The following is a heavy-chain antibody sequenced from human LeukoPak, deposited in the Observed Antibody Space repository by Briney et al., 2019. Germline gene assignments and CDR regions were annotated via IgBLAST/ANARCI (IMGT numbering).Heavy chain of an antibody. CDR2: INPNSGGT. CDR3: ARVSGYYDSSGYMGLDY. Sequence: WASVKVSCKASGYTFTGYYMHWVRQAPGQGLEWMGWINPNSGGTNYAQKFQGRVTMTRDTSISTAYMELSRLRSDDTAVYYCARVSGYYDSSGYMGLDYWGQGTLVTVSS. D-gene: IGHD3-22*01. J-gene: IGHJ4*02. V-gene: IGHV1-2*02. CDR1: GYTFTGYY.